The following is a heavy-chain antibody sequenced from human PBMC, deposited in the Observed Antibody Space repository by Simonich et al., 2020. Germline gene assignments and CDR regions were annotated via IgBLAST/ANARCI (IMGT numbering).Heavy chain of an antibody. D-gene: IGHD7-27*01. J-gene: IGHJ3*02. V-gene: IGHV1-2*02. CDR3: ARGRLTGDKGAFDI. CDR2: INPNNGGT. CDR1: GYTFTGYY. Sequence: QVQLVQSGAEVKKPGASVKVSCKASGYTFTGYYMHWVGQAPGQGLEGMGRINPNNGGTNYAQKLQGRVTMTRDTSISTAYMELSRLRSDDTAVYYCARGRLTGDKGAFDIWGQGTMVTVSS.